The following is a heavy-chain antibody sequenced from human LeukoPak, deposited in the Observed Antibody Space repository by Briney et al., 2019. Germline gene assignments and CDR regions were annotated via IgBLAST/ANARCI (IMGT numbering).Heavy chain of an antibody. CDR1: GYTFTSYA. CDR2: INAGNGNT. V-gene: IGHV1-3*01. Sequence: ASVKVSCKASGYTFTSYAMHWVRQAPGQRLEWMGWINAGNGNTKYSQKFQGRVTITRDTSASTAYMELRSLRSDDTAVYYCARVDVVVPAALDAFDIWGQGTMVTVSS. CDR3: ARVDVVVPAALDAFDI. D-gene: IGHD2-2*01. J-gene: IGHJ3*02.